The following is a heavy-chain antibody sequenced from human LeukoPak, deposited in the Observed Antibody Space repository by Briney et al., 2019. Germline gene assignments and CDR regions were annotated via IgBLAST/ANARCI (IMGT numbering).Heavy chain of an antibody. D-gene: IGHD6-13*01. J-gene: IGHJ4*02. CDR2: ISSSSSAI. Sequence: PGGSLRLSCAASGFTFSSYSMKWVRQAPGKGLEWVSYISSSSSAIYYADSVKGRFTISRDNAKNSLYLQMNSLRDEDTAVYYCARARYSSSWYFDYWGQGTLVTVSS. CDR3: ARARYSSSWYFDY. V-gene: IGHV3-48*02. CDR1: GFTFSSYS.